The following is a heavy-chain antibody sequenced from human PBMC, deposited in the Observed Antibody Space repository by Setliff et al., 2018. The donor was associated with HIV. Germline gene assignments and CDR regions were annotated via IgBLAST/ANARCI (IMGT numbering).Heavy chain of an antibody. Sequence: GGSLRLSCAASGFIFGDYGMSWVRQAPGKGLEWVSGINWDGSDTGYADSVKGRFTISRDNAKNSLYLQMNSLRAEDTAVYYCARGVAAAGTDYWGQGTLVTVSS. CDR2: INWDGSDT. CDR1: GFIFGDYG. J-gene: IGHJ4*02. CDR3: ARGVAAAGTDY. D-gene: IGHD6-13*01. V-gene: IGHV3-20*04.